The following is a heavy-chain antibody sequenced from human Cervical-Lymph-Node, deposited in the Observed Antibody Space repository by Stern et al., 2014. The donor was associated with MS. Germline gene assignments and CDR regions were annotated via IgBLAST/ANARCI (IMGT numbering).Heavy chain of an antibody. CDR1: GFTFSHYS. CDR3: ARARVGDYARSPHLDS. D-gene: IGHD4-17*01. Sequence: VQLVDSGGGLVKPGESLRLSCDASGFTFSHYSINWVRQAPGKGLEWISSLSNHSTHTYNADSVEGRFTISRDSAKDSVSLHMVSLRAEDTAVYYCARARVGDYARSPHLDSWGQGTLVTVSS. CDR2: LSNHSTHT. J-gene: IGHJ4*02. V-gene: IGHV3-21*01.